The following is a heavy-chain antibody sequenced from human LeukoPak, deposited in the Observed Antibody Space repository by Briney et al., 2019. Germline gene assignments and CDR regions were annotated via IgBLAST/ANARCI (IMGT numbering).Heavy chain of an antibody. D-gene: IGHD1-26*01. CDR2: IYISSNA. J-gene: IGHJ4*02. V-gene: IGHV3-53*01. CDR3: AGGGGVGAKY. Sequence: GGSLRLSCAASGLNVSSNHMSWVRQAPGKGLEWVSLIYISSNAYYADSVKGRFTISRDNSKNTLYLQLNSLRAEDTAVYYCAGGGGVGAKYWGQGTLVTVSS. CDR1: GLNVSSNH.